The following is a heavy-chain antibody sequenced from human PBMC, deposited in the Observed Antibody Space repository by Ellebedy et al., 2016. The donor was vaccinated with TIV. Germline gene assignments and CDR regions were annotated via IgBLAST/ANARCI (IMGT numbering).Heavy chain of an antibody. J-gene: IGHJ4*02. D-gene: IGHD2-2*01. CDR2: IRNKGRRHTT. V-gene: IGHV3-72*01. Sequence: GESLKISCAASGFIFSAHHMDWVRQAPGKGLEWVGRIRNKGRRHTTEYAASVKGRFNIDRDDSKNSVYLQTNSLKTEDAALYYWAGSSDGNIFDYWGQGTLVTVSS. CDR3: AGSSDGNIFDY. CDR1: GFIFSAHH.